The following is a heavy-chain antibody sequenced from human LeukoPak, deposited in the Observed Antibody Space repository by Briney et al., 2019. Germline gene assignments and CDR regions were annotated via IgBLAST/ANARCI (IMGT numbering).Heavy chain of an antibody. CDR3: AKAALLLGYCSGGSCQNDY. CDR2: IRYDGSNK. Sequence: PGGSLRLSCAASGFTFSSYGMHWVRQAPGKGLEWVAFIRYDGSNKYYADSVKGRITISRDNSKNTLYLQMNSLRAEDTAVYYCAKAALLLGYCSGGSCQNDYWGQGTLVTVSS. D-gene: IGHD2-15*01. CDR1: GFTFSSYG. V-gene: IGHV3-30*02. J-gene: IGHJ4*02.